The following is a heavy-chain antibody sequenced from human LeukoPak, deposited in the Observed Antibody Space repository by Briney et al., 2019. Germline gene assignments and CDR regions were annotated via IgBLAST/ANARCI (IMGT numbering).Heavy chain of an antibody. CDR2: IRSKAYGGTT. Sequence: TGRSLRLSCTASGFTFGDYAMSWVRQAPGKGLEWVAFIRSKAYGGTTEYAASVKGRFTISRDDSKSIAYLQMNSLKTEDTAVYYCTRDLCSSTSCYAPFDYWAREPWSPSPQ. CDR3: TRDLCSSTSCYAPFDY. V-gene: IGHV3-49*04. CDR1: GFTFGDYA. D-gene: IGHD2-2*01. J-gene: IGHJ4*02.